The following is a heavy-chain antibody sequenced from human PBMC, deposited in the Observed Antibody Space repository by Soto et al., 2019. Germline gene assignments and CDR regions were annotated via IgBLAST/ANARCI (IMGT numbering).Heavy chain of an antibody. J-gene: IGHJ4*02. V-gene: IGHV1-18*01. Sequence: QVQLVQSGAEVKKTGASVKVSCKASGYTFTSYSFSWVRQAPGQGLEWMGWISAYNGNTNYAQKLHGRVTMTTDTSPSTAYAELRSLRSDDTAVYYCARDLGAGLVDYWVQGTLVTVSS. CDR2: ISAYNGNT. D-gene: IGHD6-19*01. CDR1: GYTFTSYS. CDR3: ARDLGAGLVDY.